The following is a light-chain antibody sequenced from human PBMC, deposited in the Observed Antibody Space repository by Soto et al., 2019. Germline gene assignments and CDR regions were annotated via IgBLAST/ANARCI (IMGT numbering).Light chain of an antibody. CDR2: GAS. CDR3: QQYGSSSWK. V-gene: IGKV3-20*01. J-gene: IGKJ1*01. Sequence: EIVLTQSPGTLSLSPGERATLSCRASQSVSSSYLAWYQQKPGQAPRLLIYGASSMATGIPDRFSGSGSETDFTLTISRLEPEDFAVYYCQQYGSSSWKFGQGTKVESK. CDR1: QSVSSSY.